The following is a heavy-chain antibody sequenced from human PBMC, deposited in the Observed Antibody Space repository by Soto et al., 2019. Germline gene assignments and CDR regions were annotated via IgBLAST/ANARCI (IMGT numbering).Heavy chain of an antibody. CDR2: IHYSGTT. CDR3: AAGEAGGTSLVPYYLGC. J-gene: IGHJ4*02. CDR1: GGSMRNYF. D-gene: IGHD6-6*01. Sequence: SETLSLTCTVSGGSMRNYFWTWIRQPPGKGLEWIGYIHYSGTTSFFPSYNPSLRSRVTISEDTSKNQFSLKLLSVTTADTAVYLGAAGEAGGTSLVPYYLGCWGQGTLVTVSS. V-gene: IGHV4-59*01.